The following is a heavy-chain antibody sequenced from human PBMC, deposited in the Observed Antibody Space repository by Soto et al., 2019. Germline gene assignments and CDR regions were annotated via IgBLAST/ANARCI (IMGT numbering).Heavy chain of an antibody. CDR1: GYTFTNYW. V-gene: IGHV5-51*01. Sequence: GESLKISCRGSGYTFTNYWICWVRQMPGKGLEWMGIIYPGDSDTKYNPSFQGQVTISADKSITTTYLQWSSLKASDTAIYYCAASIFYYGMDVWGQGTTVTVSS. CDR3: AASIFYYGMDV. CDR2: IYPGDSDT. J-gene: IGHJ6*02.